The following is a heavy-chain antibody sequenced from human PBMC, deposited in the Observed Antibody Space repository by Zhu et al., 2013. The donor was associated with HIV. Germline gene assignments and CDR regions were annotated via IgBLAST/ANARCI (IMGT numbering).Heavy chain of an antibody. V-gene: IGHV1-69*01. CDR1: GGTFSSYA. D-gene: IGHD3-10*01. Sequence: QVQLVQSGAEVKKPGSSVKVSCKASGGTFSSYAISWVRQAPGQGLEWMGGIIPIFGTANYAQKFQGRVTITADESTSTAYMELSSLRSEDTAVYCCARDRVLWFGELLSYNWFDPWGQGTLVTVSS. CDR3: ARDRVLWFGELLSYNWFDP. J-gene: IGHJ5*02. CDR2: IIPIFGTA.